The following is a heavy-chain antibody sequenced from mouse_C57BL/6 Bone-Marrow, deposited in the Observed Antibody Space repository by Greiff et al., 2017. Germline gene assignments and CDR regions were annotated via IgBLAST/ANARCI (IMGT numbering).Heavy chain of an antibody. CDR1: GFTFSSYG. CDR3: ARLAGTYFDY. CDR2: ISSGGSYT. V-gene: IGHV5-6*01. Sequence: EVKVVESGGDLVKPGGSLKLSCAASGFTFSSYGMSWVRQTPDKRLEWVATISSGGSYTYYPDSVKGRFTISRDNAKNTLYLQMSSLKSEDTAMYYSARLAGTYFDYWGQGTTLTVSS. D-gene: IGHD4-1*01. J-gene: IGHJ2*01.